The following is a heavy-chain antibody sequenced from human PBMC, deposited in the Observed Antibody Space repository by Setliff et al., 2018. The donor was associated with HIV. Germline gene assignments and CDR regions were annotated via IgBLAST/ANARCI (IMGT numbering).Heavy chain of an antibody. D-gene: IGHD3-22*01. CDR1: GGSFSGYY. Sequence: SETLSLTCAVYGGSFSGYYWSWIRQPPGKGLEWIGEINHSGSTNYNPSLKGRVTISVDTSKNQFSLKLSSVTAADTAVYYCARGRSYYYDSSGYYFYYWGQGTLVTVSS. V-gene: IGHV4-34*01. J-gene: IGHJ4*02. CDR3: ARGRSYYYDSSGYYFYY. CDR2: INHSGST.